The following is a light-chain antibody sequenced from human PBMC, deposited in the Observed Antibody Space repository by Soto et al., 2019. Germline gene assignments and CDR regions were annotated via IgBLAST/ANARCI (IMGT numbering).Light chain of an antibody. J-gene: IGKJ1*01. V-gene: IGKV1-27*01. CDR1: QGISNY. CDR2: AAS. Sequence: DIQMTQSPSSLSASVGDRVTITCRASQGISNYLAWYQQKPGKVPKLLIYAASTLQSGFPSRFSGSGSGTDFTLTISSLLPEDVATYYCQKYNSAPQTFGQGTKVDIK. CDR3: QKYNSAPQT.